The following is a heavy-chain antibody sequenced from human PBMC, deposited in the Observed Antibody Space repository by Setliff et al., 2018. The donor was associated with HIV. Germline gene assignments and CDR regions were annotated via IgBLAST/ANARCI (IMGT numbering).Heavy chain of an antibody. V-gene: IGHV4-59*01. CDR2: IYYTGIP. CDR3: ARVARVHPFDP. J-gene: IGHJ5*02. CDR1: GGSMNSYY. Sequence: SETLSLTCSVFGGSMNSYYWSWIRQPPGKGLEWIGLIYYTGIPTYNTSLKSRVTMSVDRSKNQFSLRLTSVTAADTAMYYCARVARVHPFDPWGQGTLVTVSS.